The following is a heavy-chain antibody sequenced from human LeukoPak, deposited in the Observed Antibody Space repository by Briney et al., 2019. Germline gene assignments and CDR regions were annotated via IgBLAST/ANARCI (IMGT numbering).Heavy chain of an antibody. J-gene: IGHJ3*02. Sequence: ASVKVSCKASGYTFTSYDINWVRQATGQGLEWMEWMNPNSGNTGYAQKFQGRVTITRNTSISTAYMELSSLRSEDTAVYYCATSCDFWSGSCLGDAFDIWGQGTMVTVSS. CDR2: MNPNSGNT. D-gene: IGHD3-3*01. CDR1: GYTFTSYD. V-gene: IGHV1-8*03. CDR3: ATSCDFWSGSCLGDAFDI.